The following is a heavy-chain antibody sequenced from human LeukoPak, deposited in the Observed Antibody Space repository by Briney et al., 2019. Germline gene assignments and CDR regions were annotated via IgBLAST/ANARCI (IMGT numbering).Heavy chain of an antibody. CDR2: IYHSGST. Sequence: PSQTLSLTCAVSGGSISSGGYSWSWIRQPPGKGLEWIGYIYHSGSTYYNPSLKSRVTTSVDRSKNQFSLKLSSVTAADTAVYYCARVLTGHCSGGSCYSDAFDIWGQGTMVTVSS. J-gene: IGHJ3*02. CDR1: GGSISSGGYS. CDR3: ARVLTGHCSGGSCYSDAFDI. D-gene: IGHD2-15*01. V-gene: IGHV4-30-2*01.